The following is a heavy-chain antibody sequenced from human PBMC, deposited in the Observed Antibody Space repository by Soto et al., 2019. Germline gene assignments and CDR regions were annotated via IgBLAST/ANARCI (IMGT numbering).Heavy chain of an antibody. CDR1: GFSLSTSGVG. V-gene: IGHV2-5*02. CDR3: AHSIGYYDIETPNWFDP. CDR2: IYWDDDK. Sequence: QITLKESGPTLVKPTQTLTLTCTFSGFSLSTSGVGVGWIRQPPGKALEWLALIYWDDDKRYSPSLKSRLTITKDTSKNQVVLTMTNMDPVDTATYYCAHSIGYYDIETPNWFDPWGQGTLVTVSS. D-gene: IGHD3-22*01. J-gene: IGHJ5*02.